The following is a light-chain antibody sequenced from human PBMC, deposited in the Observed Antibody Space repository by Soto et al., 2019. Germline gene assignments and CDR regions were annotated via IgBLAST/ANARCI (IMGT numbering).Light chain of an antibody. J-gene: IGKJ2*01. CDR3: MQALKTPYT. CDR1: QSLLHSNGYNY. Sequence: DIVMTQSPVSLPVTPGEPATISCRSSQSLLHSNGYNYLVWYLQKPGQSPQLLIYLGSDRASGVPDRFSGSATGTDFTLKISRVEAEDVGVYYCMQALKTPYTFGQGTKLEIK. V-gene: IGKV2-28*01. CDR2: LGS.